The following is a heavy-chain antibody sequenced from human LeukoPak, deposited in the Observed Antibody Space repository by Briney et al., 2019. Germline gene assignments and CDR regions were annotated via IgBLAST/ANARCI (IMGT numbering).Heavy chain of an antibody. CDR3: ARVNTPYQLLPPDAFDI. Sequence: QPGRSLRLSCAASGFTFDDYAMHWVRQAPGKGLEWVSGISWNSGSIGYADSVKGRFTISRDNAKNSLYLQMNSLRAEDTAVYYCARVNTPYQLLPPDAFDIWGQGTMVTVSS. J-gene: IGHJ3*02. CDR2: ISWNSGSI. CDR1: GFTFDDYA. D-gene: IGHD2-2*01. V-gene: IGHV3-9*01.